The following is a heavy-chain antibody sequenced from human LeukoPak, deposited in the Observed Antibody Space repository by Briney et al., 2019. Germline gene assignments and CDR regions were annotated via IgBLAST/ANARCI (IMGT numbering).Heavy chain of an antibody. CDR2: IKQDGSEK. Sequence: GGSLRLSCAASGFTFSSYWMSWVRQAPGKGLEWVASIKQDGSEKYYVDSLKGRFTISRDNAKNSLDLQMTSLSAEDTAVYYCAKDDAYCGGDCLSTYFDYWGQGTLVTVSS. CDR1: GFTFSSYW. V-gene: IGHV3-7*01. CDR3: AKDDAYCGGDCLSTYFDY. J-gene: IGHJ4*02. D-gene: IGHD2-21*02.